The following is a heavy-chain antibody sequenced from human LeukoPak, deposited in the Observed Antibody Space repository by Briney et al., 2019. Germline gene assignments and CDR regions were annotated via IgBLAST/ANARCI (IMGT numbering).Heavy chain of an antibody. CDR1: GFTFSNHG. CDR2: ISPSGDIK. V-gene: IGHV3-23*01. CDR3: ARVTGYMVEDYFDY. J-gene: IGHJ4*02. D-gene: IGHD6-13*01. Sequence: PGGSLRLSCAASGFTFSNHGMNWVRQAPGKGLEWVSGISPSGDIKYYADSVKGRFTISRDNSKNTLYLQMNSLRAEDTAVYYCARVTGYMVEDYFDYWGQGTLVTVSS.